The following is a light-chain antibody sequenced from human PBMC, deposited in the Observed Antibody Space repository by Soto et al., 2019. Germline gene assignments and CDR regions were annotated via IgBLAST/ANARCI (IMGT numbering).Light chain of an antibody. CDR2: GAS. Sequence: DIVMTESPDSRAVSPGERGTFSCRASQSVSRNLAWYQQKPGQAPRLLIHGASTRAPGFPARFSGSGSGTDFTLTISSLQSEDFAVYYCQQYDNWPWTFGQGTKVDIK. CDR1: QSVSRN. V-gene: IGKV3-15*01. CDR3: QQYDNWPWT. J-gene: IGKJ1*01.